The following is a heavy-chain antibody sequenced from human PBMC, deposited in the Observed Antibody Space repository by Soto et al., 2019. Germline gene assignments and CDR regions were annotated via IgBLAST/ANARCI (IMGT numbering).Heavy chain of an antibody. CDR3: AKDFQFGGSGTGYFDN. J-gene: IGHJ4*02. CDR2: VSESGAKT. D-gene: IGHD3-10*01. V-gene: IGHV3-23*01. Sequence: EVQLLESGGELVQPGGSLRLSCVASGFTFRTNPMSWVRQAPGKGLEWVSSVSESGAKTYYADSVKGRFTVSRDNSKNTLYLEMKSLRAEDTAVYYCAKDFQFGGSGTGYFDNWGQGTLVTVSS. CDR1: GFTFRTNP.